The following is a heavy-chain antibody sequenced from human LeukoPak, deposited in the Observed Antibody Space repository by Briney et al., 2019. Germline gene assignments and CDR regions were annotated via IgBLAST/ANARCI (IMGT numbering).Heavy chain of an antibody. CDR3: ARDKGTMIDL. J-gene: IGHJ5*02. Sequence: SETLSLTCTVSGGSISSYYWSWIRQPPGKGLEWIGRIYTSGSTNYNSSLKSRVTISIDKSKNQFSLKLSSVTAADTAVYYCARDKGTMIDLWGQGTLVTVSS. V-gene: IGHV4-4*07. CDR2: IYTSGST. D-gene: IGHD3-22*01. CDR1: GGSISSYY.